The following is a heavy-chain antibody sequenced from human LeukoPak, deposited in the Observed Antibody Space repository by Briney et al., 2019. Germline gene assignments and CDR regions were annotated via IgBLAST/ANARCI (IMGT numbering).Heavy chain of an antibody. CDR3: AKAGDYYGSGSFFPYDY. Sequence: GGSLRLSCAASGFTFSDYYMTWIRQAPGKGLEWVSYISSSGSTIYYADSVKGRFTISRDNAKNSLYLQMNSLRAEDTAVYYCAKAGDYYGSGSFFPYDYWGQGTLVTVSS. V-gene: IGHV3-11*04. CDR2: ISSSGSTI. D-gene: IGHD3-10*01. J-gene: IGHJ4*02. CDR1: GFTFSDYY.